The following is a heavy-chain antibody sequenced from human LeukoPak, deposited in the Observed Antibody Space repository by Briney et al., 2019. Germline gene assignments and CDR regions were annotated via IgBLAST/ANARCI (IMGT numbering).Heavy chain of an antibody. D-gene: IGHD3-16*01. CDR3: ASMRGALDRLDFDIDY. CDR1: GGSFSGYY. Sequence: PSETLSLTCAVYGGSFSGYYWSWIRQPPGKGLEWIGEINHSGSTNYNPSLKSRVTISVVTSKNQFSLMLRSVTAADTAVYYCASMRGALDRLDFDIDYWGQGTLVTVSS. V-gene: IGHV4-34*01. CDR2: INHSGST. J-gene: IGHJ4*02.